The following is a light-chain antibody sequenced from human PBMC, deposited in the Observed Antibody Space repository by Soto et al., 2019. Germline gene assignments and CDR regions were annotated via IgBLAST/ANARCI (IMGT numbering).Light chain of an antibody. V-gene: IGLV1-47*01. Sequence: QSVLTQPPSASGTPGQRVTISCSGSSSNIGSNFVFWYQQPPGTAPKLLIYRNNQRPSGVPDRFSGSKSATSASLAISGLRSEDEADYYCTSYGGSNNPYVFGTGTKVTVL. CDR2: RNN. J-gene: IGLJ1*01. CDR3: TSYGGSNNPYV. CDR1: SSNIGSNF.